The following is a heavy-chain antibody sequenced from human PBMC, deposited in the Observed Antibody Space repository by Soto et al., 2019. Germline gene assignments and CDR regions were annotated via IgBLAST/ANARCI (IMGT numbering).Heavy chain of an antibody. Sequence: QVQLQQWGAGLLKPSETLSLTCAVYGGSFSGYYWSWIRQPPGKGLEWIGEINHSGSTNYNPSLKSRVNISVDTSKNQFSLKLSSVTAADTAVYYCARALLRYFVNWGQGTLVTVSS. V-gene: IGHV4-34*01. CDR1: GGSFSGYY. CDR3: ARALLRYFVN. CDR2: INHSGST. J-gene: IGHJ4*02. D-gene: IGHD3-9*01.